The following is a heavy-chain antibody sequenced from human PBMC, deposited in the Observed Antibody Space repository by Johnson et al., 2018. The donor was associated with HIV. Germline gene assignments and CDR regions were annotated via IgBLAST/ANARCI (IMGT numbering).Heavy chain of an antibody. CDR1: GFTVSGNY. CDR3: ARACRDGYTCDAFDI. D-gene: IGHD5-24*01. Sequence: VQLLESGGGLVQPGGSLRLSCAASGFTVSGNYMTWVRQAPGKGLEWVSVIFSGGSTYYAGFVKGRFTISRDNSKNTLYLQMNSLRAEDTAVYYCARACRDGYTCDAFDIWGQGTMVTVSS. CDR2: IFSGGST. J-gene: IGHJ3*02. V-gene: IGHV3-66*01.